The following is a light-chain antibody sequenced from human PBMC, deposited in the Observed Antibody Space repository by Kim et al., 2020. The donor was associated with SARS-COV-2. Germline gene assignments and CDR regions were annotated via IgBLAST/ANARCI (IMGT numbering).Light chain of an antibody. J-gene: IGKJ1*01. CDR3: QQYNNWPGT. CDR1: QSVSSN. CDR2: DTS. Sequence: VSPGEGATLSCRASQSVSSNLAWYQQKPGQAPRLLIYDTSTRATGIPARFSGSGSGTEFTLTISSLQSEDFAVYYCQQYNNWPGTFGQGTKVDIK. V-gene: IGKV3-15*01.